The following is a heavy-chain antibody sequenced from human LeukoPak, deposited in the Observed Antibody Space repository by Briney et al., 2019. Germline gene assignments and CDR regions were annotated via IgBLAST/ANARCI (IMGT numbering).Heavy chain of an antibody. Sequence: GGSLRLSCAASGFTFSSYAMSWVRQAPGKGLEWVSTISASGGGTYYADSVKGRFTISRDNSKNTLYLQMNSLRAEDTAVYYCAKEVGTTVAGTPADSWGQGTLITVSS. CDR1: GFTFSSYA. V-gene: IGHV3-23*01. CDR2: ISASGGGT. J-gene: IGHJ4*02. CDR3: AKEVGTTVAGTPADS. D-gene: IGHD6-19*01.